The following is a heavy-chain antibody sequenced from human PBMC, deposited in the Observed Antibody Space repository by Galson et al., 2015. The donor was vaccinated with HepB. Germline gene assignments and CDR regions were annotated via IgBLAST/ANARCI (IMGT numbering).Heavy chain of an antibody. D-gene: IGHD3-22*01. Sequence: SLRLSCAASGFTFSSYGMHWVRQAPGKGLEWVAVISYDGSNKYYADSVKGRFTISRDNSKNTLYLQMNSLRAEDTAVYYCAKDADSGLYPLLPDYWGQGTLVTVSS. CDR2: ISYDGSNK. V-gene: IGHV3-30*18. J-gene: IGHJ4*02. CDR1: GFTFSSYG. CDR3: AKDADSGLYPLLPDY.